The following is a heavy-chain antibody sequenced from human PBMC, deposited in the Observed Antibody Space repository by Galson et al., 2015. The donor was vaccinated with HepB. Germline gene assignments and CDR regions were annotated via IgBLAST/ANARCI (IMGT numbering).Heavy chain of an antibody. CDR2: IVGGAIST. D-gene: IGHD4-17*01. Sequence: SLRLSCAASGFTFSSYAMSWVRQAPGKGLEWVSGIVGGAISTYYADSVKGRFSISRDNSKSTLFLNMNSLRAEDTAIYYCARDRGGYYGDYGFDSWGQGTLVTVSS. CDR3: ARDRGGYYGDYGFDS. V-gene: IGHV3-23*01. CDR1: GFTFSSYA. J-gene: IGHJ4*02.